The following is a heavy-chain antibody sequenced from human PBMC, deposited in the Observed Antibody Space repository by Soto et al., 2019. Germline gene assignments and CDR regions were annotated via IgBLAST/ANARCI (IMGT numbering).Heavy chain of an antibody. CDR3: ATSGHCGGLRCSSFDM. D-gene: IGHD2-21*01. V-gene: IGHV3-23*01. J-gene: IGHJ3*02. CDR1: RFTLRNYS. Sequence: XGSLRLGCAASRFTLRNYSVNWVRQAPGKGLEWVSTTGGSGDTYYPDSVKGRFTISRDNSKNTVYLEMITLRAEDTAVYYCATSGHCGGLRCSSFDMWGQGTVVTVSS. CDR2: TGGSGDT.